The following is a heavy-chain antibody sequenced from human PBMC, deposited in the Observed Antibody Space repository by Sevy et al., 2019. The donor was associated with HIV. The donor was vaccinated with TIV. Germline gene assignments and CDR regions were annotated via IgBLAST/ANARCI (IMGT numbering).Heavy chain of an antibody. CDR2: ISGRGGSS. CDR1: GFAFSSYA. J-gene: IGHJ4*02. V-gene: IGHV3-23*01. CDR3: AKSPPGGSTSPSFDC. D-gene: IGHD1-26*01. Sequence: GGSLRLSCAASGFAFSSYAMSWVRQAPGKGLEWVSAISGRGGSSYYADSVKGRFTISRDNSKNMLYLQMNSLRAEDTAVYYCAKSPPGGSTSPSFDCWGQGTLVTVSS.